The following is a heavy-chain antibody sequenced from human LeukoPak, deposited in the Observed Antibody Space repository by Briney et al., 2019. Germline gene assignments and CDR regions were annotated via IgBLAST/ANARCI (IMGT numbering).Heavy chain of an antibody. V-gene: IGHV3-23*01. CDR2: ISGSGGST. J-gene: IGHJ1*01. D-gene: IGHD1-26*01. Sequence: GGSLRLSCAASGFTFSSYAMSWVRQAPGKGLEWVSAISGSGGSTYYADSVKGRITISRDNSKNTLYLQMNSLRAEDTAVYYCAKPGGSGSHGGYFQHWGQGTLVTVSS. CDR1: GFTFSSYA. CDR3: AKPGGSGSHGGYFQH.